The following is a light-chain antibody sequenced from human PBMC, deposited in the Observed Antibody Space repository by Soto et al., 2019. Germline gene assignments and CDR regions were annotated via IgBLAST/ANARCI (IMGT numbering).Light chain of an antibody. CDR3: QSYDNTLKGCV. V-gene: IGLV1-40*01. Sequence: QSVLTQPPSVSGAPGQRVIISCTGGSPNIGADYEVHWYQQLPGTAPKLLIYGNTNRPSGAPDRFSGSKSGSSASLAITGLQAEDEAEYYCQSYDNTLKGCVFGTGTKLTVL. CDR1: SPNIGADYE. J-gene: IGLJ1*01. CDR2: GNT.